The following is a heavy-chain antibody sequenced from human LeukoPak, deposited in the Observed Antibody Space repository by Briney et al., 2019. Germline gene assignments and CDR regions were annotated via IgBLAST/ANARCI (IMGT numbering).Heavy chain of an antibody. D-gene: IGHD2-21*02. Sequence: GGSLRLSCAASGLTFSSYAMSWVRQAPGKGLEWVSAISGSGGSTYYADSVKGRFTISRDNSKNTLYLQMNSLRAEDTAVYYCAKGLVYCGGDCYSTYFDYWGQGTLVTVSS. J-gene: IGHJ4*02. CDR2: ISGSGGST. CDR1: GLTFSSYA. CDR3: AKGLVYCGGDCYSTYFDY. V-gene: IGHV3-23*01.